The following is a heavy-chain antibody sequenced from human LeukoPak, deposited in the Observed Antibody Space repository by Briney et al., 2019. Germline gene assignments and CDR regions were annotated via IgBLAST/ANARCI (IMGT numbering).Heavy chain of an antibody. CDR1: GLSFSSHW. CDR3: ASFGIPWTSSY. J-gene: IGHJ4*02. D-gene: IGHD3-3*01. CDR2: ISDDGSYT. V-gene: IGHV3-74*01. Sequence: PGGSLRLSCAASGLSFSSHWVHWVRQAPGKGLVWVSRISDDGSYTSNVDSVKGRFTISRDNVNNRLYLHMNSLRAEDTAVYLCASFGIPWTSSYRGQGTLVTVSS.